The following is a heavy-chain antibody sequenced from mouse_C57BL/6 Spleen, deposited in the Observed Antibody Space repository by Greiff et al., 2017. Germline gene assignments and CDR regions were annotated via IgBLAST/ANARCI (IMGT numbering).Heavy chain of an antibody. V-gene: IGHV1-20*01. Sequence: VQLQQSGPELVKPGDSVKISCKASGYSFTGYFMNWVMQSHGKSLEWIGRINPYNGDTFYNQKFKGKATLTVDKSSSTAHMELRSLTSEDSAVYYCARSRNYYGSSYDYAMDYWGQGTSVTVSS. J-gene: IGHJ4*01. D-gene: IGHD1-1*01. CDR2: INPYNGDT. CDR3: ARSRNYYGSSYDYAMDY. CDR1: GYSFTGYF.